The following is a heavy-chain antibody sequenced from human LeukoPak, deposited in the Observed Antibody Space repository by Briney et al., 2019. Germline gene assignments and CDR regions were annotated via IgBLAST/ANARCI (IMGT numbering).Heavy chain of an antibody. CDR2: IYYTGST. CDR1: GASISTTNYC. Sequence: PSETLSLTCSVSGASISTTNYCWGWIRQPPGKGLEWIGSIYYTGSTYNSPSLKGRVTVSVDTSKNHFSLRLSSVTAADTAVYYCARHRGRNGGYSFDDWGQGTLVTVSS. D-gene: IGHD2-8*01. CDR3: ARHRGRNGGYSFDD. J-gene: IGHJ4*02. V-gene: IGHV4-39*01.